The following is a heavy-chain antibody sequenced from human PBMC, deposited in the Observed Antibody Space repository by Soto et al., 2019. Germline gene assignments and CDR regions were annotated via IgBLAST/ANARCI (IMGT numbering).Heavy chain of an antibody. J-gene: IGHJ6*02. CDR1: GFTFSDYY. CDR2: ISSGGSTI. Sequence: QVQLVESGGGLVKPGGSLRLSCAASGFTFSDYYMSWIRQAPGKGLEWVSYISSGGSTIYYADSVKGRFTISRDNAKNSLYLQMSSLRVENTAVYYCARDKTGPRVYYYYGLDVWGQGTTVTVS. D-gene: IGHD3-9*01. CDR3: ARDKTGPRVYYYYGLDV. V-gene: IGHV3-11*01.